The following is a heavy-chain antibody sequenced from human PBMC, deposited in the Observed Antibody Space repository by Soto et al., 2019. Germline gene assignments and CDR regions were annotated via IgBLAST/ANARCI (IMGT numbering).Heavy chain of an antibody. Sequence: QVQLVESGGGVVQPGRSLSLSCAASGFTFSSYGMHWVRQAPGKGLEWVAVISYDGSNKYYADSVKGRFTISRDNSKNTLYLQMNSLRAEDTAVYYCAKDRDSTVVTSAGFFQHWGQGTLVTVSS. CDR3: AKDRDSTVVTSAGFFQH. CDR1: GFTFSSYG. D-gene: IGHD4-17*01. J-gene: IGHJ1*01. CDR2: ISYDGSNK. V-gene: IGHV3-30*18.